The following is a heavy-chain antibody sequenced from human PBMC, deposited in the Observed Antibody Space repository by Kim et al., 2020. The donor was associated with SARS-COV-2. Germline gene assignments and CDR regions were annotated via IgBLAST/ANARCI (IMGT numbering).Heavy chain of an antibody. D-gene: IGHD1-7*01. V-gene: IGHV1-24*01. Sequence: SVKVSCKVSGYTLTELSMHWVRQAPGKGLEWMGGFDPEDGETIYAQKFQGRVTMTEDTSTDTAYMELSSLRSEDTAVYYCATAPSITGTMPNYYYYYGMDVWGQGTTVTVSS. J-gene: IGHJ6*02. CDR1: GYTLTELS. CDR3: ATAPSITGTMPNYYYYYGMDV. CDR2: FDPEDGET.